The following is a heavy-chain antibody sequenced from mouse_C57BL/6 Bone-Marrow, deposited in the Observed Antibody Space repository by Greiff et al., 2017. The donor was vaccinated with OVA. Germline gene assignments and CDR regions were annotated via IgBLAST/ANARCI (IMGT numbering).Heavy chain of an antibody. CDR2: IDPSDSYT. D-gene: IGHD3-3*01. V-gene: IGHV1-69*01. CDR3: ARLRGLYFDC. CDR1: GYTFTSYW. Sequence: QVQLQQPGAELVMPGASVKLSCKASGYTFTSYWMHWVKQRPGQGLEWIGEIDPSDSYTNYNQKFKGKSTVTVDKSSSTAYMHLISLTSEDSAVYYCARLRGLYFDCWGQSTTRTVSS. J-gene: IGHJ2*01.